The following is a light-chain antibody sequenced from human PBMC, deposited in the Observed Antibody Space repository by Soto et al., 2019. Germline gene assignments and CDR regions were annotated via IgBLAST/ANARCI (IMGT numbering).Light chain of an antibody. CDR1: QSISCY. Sequence: DLQITKSPSYLSASLAYKVNLTFWASQSISCYLNWYHQKPGKAPAMVIHTSSTLQSGVPSRYRGNRSGTDFTLTISSLQPEDFGTFFCQQSYTTPHNFGQGTK. J-gene: IGKJ2*01. V-gene: IGKV1-39*01. CDR2: TSS. CDR3: QQSYTTPHN.